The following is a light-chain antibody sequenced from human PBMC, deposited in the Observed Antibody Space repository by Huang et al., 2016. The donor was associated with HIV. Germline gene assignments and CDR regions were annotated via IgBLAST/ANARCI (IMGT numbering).Light chain of an antibody. V-gene: IGKV3-20*01. CDR3: QQYGTSPWT. CDR2: VAS. Sequence: EIVLTQSPGTLSLSPGERATLSCRACQSVSSSDLAGYQQKPGQPPGLLIYVASSRATGIPDRFSGSGSGTDFTLTISRLEPEDFAVYYCQQYGTSPWTFGQGTKVEIK. CDR1: QSVSSSD. J-gene: IGKJ1*01.